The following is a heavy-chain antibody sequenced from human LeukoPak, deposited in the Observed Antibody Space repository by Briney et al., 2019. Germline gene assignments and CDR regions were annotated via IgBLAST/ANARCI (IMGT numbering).Heavy chain of an antibody. V-gene: IGHV4-39*01. Sequence: SETLSLTCTVSGGSISSSSYYWGWIRQPPGKGLEWIGSIYYSGSTYYNPPLKSRVTISVDTSKNQFSLKLSSVTAADTAVYYCARHLTNYFDYWGQGTLVTVSS. CDR3: ARHLTNYFDY. J-gene: IGHJ4*02. CDR1: GGSISSSSYY. CDR2: IYYSGST. D-gene: IGHD3-3*01.